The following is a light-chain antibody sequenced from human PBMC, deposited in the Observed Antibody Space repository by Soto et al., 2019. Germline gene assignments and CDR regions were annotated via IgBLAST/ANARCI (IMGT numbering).Light chain of an antibody. V-gene: IGKV3-20*01. Sequence: EIVLTQSPATLSLSPGERATLSCRASQTVSSSLAWYQQKPGQAPRLLIYEASNRATGIPARFSGSGSGADFTLTISRLEPEDFAVYYCQQYGSSPSWTFGQGTKVDIK. CDR1: QTVSSS. CDR2: EAS. CDR3: QQYGSSPSWT. J-gene: IGKJ1*01.